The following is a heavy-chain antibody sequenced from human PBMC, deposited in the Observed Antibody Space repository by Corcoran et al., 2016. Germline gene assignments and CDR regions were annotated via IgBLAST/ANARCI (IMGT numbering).Heavy chain of an antibody. D-gene: IGHD1-1*01. CDR2: TYYRSKWYN. CDR3: ARIPHAIRDGYNHYYGMDV. V-gene: IGHV6-1*01. CDR1: GDSVSSNSAA. Sequence: QVQLHQSGPGLVKPSQTLSLICAISGDSVSSNSAAWSWIRQSPSRGLEWLGRTYYRSKWYNDYELSVKSRITINADTSRNQFSLQLNSVTPEDTAVYYCARIPHAIRDGYNHYYGMDVWGQGTTVTVSS. J-gene: IGHJ6*02.